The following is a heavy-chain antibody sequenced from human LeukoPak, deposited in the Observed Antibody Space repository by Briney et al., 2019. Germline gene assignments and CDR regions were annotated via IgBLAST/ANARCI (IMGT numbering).Heavy chain of an antibody. J-gene: IGHJ5*02. D-gene: IGHD3-22*01. CDR3: ARDLQNYYDSSGYYYRSWFDP. CDR1: GGSISSHY. CDR2: IYYSGST. V-gene: IGHV4-59*11. Sequence: SETLSLTCTVSGGSISSHYWSWIRQPPGKGLEWIGYIYYSGSTNYNPSLKSRVTISVDTSKNQFSLKLSSVTAADTAVYYCARDLQNYYDSSGYYYRSWFDPWGQGTLVTVSS.